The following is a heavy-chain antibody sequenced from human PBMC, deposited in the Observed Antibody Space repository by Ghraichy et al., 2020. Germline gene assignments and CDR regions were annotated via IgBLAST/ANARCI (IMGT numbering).Heavy chain of an antibody. CDR2: IYYSGST. J-gene: IGHJ3*02. CDR3: ARRGDCSGGSCYSSFDGGLNI. V-gene: IGHV4-39*01. D-gene: IGHD2-15*01. Sequence: SETLSLTCTVSGGSISSSSYYWGWIRQPPGKGLEWIGSIYYSGSTYYNPSLKSRVTISVDTSKNQFSLKLSSVTAADTAVYYCARRGDCSGGSCYSSFDGGLNIWGQGTMVTVSS. CDR1: GGSISSSSYY.